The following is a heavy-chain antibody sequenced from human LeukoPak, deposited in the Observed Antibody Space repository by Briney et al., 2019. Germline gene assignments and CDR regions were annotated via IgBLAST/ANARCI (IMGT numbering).Heavy chain of an antibody. J-gene: IGHJ6*03. V-gene: IGHV3-23*01. CDR2: ISGSGGST. D-gene: IGHD2-2*01. CDR3: AKAGSTSHDYYYYYMDV. Sequence: GGSLRLSCAASGFTFSSYAMSWVRQAPGKGLEWVSAISGSGGSTYYADSVKGRFTISRDNSKNTLYLQMNSLRAEDTAVYYCAKAGSTSHDYYYYYMDVWGKGTTVTVSS. CDR1: GFTFSSYA.